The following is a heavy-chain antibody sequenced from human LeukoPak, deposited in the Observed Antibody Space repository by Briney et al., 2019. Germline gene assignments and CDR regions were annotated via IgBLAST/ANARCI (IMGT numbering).Heavy chain of an antibody. V-gene: IGHV4-59*01. D-gene: IGHD3-22*01. J-gene: IGHJ4*02. CDR1: GGTISSYY. Sequence: PSETLSLTCTVSGGTISSYYWSWILQPPGKGLKWIGYIYYSGSTNYNPSLKSRVTISVDTSKNQFSLKLSSVTAADTAVYYCARVLGGYYFPFDYWGQGTLVTVSS. CDR3: ARVLGGYYFPFDY. CDR2: IYYSGST.